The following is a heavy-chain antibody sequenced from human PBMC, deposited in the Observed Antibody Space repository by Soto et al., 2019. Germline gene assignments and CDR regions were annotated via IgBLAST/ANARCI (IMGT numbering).Heavy chain of an antibody. D-gene: IGHD2-8*01. Sequence: SETLSLTCTVSGGSISSSSYYWGWIRQPPGKGLEWIGSIYYSGSTYYNPSLKSRVTISVDTSKNQFSLKLSSVTAADTAVYYCARHISVRRMLGDAFDIWGQGTMVTVSS. CDR3: ARHISVRRMLGDAFDI. CDR2: IYYSGST. CDR1: GGSISSSSYY. V-gene: IGHV4-39*01. J-gene: IGHJ3*02.